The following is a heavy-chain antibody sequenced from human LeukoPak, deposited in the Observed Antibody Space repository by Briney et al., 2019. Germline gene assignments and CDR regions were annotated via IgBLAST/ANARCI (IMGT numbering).Heavy chain of an antibody. CDR2: ISYSGST. D-gene: IGHD2-15*01. J-gene: IGHJ4*02. Sequence: PSETLSLTCTVSGGSIRNYYWSWIRQPPGKGLEWIGYISYSGSTVYNPSLKSRVTISVDTSKNQFSLKLTSVTAADTAVYFCARHSNDILCYFDFWDQGTLVTVSS. V-gene: IGHV4-59*08. CDR3: ARHSNDILCYFDF. CDR1: GGSIRNYY.